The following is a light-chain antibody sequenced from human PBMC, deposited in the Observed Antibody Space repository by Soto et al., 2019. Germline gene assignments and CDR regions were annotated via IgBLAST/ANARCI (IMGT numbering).Light chain of an antibody. J-gene: IGKJ1*01. Sequence: DVVMTQSPLSLPVTLGQPASISCRSSQGLVHPDGNIYLSWFQQRPGQSPRRLIYEVSNRDSGVPDRISGRGSGTDFTLRISRVEAEDVGIYYCMQATHWPWTFGQGTKVEIK. CDR2: EVS. CDR3: MQATHWPWT. CDR1: QGLVHPDGNIY. V-gene: IGKV2-30*02.